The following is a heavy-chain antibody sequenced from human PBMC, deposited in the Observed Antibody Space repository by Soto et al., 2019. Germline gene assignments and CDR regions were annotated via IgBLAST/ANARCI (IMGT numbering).Heavy chain of an antibody. D-gene: IGHD2-15*01. Sequence: QVQVVESGGGVVQPGRSLRLSCAASGFIFSSYGMHWVRQAPGKGLEWVAVISYEGSHTYYADSVKGRFTITRDNSKNTLYLQMNSLRPEDTAVYYCAKEVHCGGGSCSWSEGFDYWGQGPLLTVSS. CDR1: GFIFSSYG. CDR2: ISYEGSHT. V-gene: IGHV3-30*18. CDR3: AKEVHCGGGSCSWSEGFDY. J-gene: IGHJ4*02.